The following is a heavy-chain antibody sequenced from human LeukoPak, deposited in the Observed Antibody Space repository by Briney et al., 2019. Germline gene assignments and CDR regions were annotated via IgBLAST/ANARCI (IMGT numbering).Heavy chain of an antibody. CDR1: GFTFSSYA. J-gene: IGHJ4*02. CDR2: ISGSGGRT. CDR3: AKAGAVVVVAAKYFDY. Sequence: GGTLRLSCAASGFTFSSYAMSWVRKPPGKGLEWVSAISGSGGRTSYAASVKARFTSSKDNSKKTLYLQINSLRPADAAVNSCAKAGAVVVVAAKYFDYWGRGTLVTVSS. D-gene: IGHD2-15*01. V-gene: IGHV3-23*01.